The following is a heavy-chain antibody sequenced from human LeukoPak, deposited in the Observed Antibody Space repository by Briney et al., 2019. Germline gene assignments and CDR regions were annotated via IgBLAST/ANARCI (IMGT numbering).Heavy chain of an antibody. Sequence: GGSLRLSCGASGFLFDDHDMHWVRQAPGKGLEWVAVISYDGSNKYYADSVKGRFTISRDNSKNTLYLQMNSLRAEDTAVYYCARACSRWELPGDYWDQGTLVTVSS. J-gene: IGHJ4*02. V-gene: IGHV3-30*03. CDR2: ISYDGSNK. CDR3: ARACSRWELPGDY. CDR1: GFLFDDHD. D-gene: IGHD1-26*01.